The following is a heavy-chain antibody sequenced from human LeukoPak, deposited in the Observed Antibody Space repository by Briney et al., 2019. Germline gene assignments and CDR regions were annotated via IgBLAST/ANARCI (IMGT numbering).Heavy chain of an antibody. CDR1: GFTFSSYA. CDR3: AREVASDDAFDI. V-gene: IGHV3-30-3*01. CDR2: ISYDGSNK. D-gene: IGHD6-6*01. Sequence: GGSLRLSCAASGFTFSSYAMHWVRQAPGKGLEWVAVISYDGSNKSYADSVKGRFTISRDNAKNTLYLQMNSLRAEDTAVYYCAREVASDDAFDIWGQGTMVTVSS. J-gene: IGHJ3*02.